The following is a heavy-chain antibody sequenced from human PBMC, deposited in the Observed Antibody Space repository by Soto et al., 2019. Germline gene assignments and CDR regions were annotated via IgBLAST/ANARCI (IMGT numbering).Heavy chain of an antibody. CDR2: IYWDDDK. J-gene: IGHJ6*02. Sequence: QITLKESGPTLVKPTQTLTLTCTFSGFSLSTSGVGVGWIRQPPGKALEWLALIYWDDDKRYSPSLKSSLTNTKDSSKNLVVLTTTNMDPVDTATYYCAHSRPQNYGFWSGYYNMDVWGQGTTVTVSS. CDR1: GFSLSTSGVG. CDR3: AHSRPQNYGFWSGYYNMDV. V-gene: IGHV2-5*02. D-gene: IGHD3-3*01.